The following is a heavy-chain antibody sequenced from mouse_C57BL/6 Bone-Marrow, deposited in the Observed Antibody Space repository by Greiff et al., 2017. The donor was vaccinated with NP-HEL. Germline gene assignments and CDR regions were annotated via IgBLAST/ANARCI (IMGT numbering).Heavy chain of an antibody. CDR3: ARSYGNYVDYAMDY. D-gene: IGHD2-1*01. V-gene: IGHV5-6*01. CDR1: GFTFSSYG. CDR2: ISSGGSYT. J-gene: IGHJ4*01. Sequence: EVQGVESGGDLVKPGGSLKLSCAASGFTFSSYGMSWVRQTPDKRLEWVATISSGGSYTYYLDSVKGRFTISRDNAKNTLYLQMSSLKSEDTAMYYCARSYGNYVDYAMDYWGQGTSVTVSS.